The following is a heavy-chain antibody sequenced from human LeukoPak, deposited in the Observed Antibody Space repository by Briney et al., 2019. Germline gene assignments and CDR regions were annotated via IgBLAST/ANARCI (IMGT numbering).Heavy chain of an antibody. V-gene: IGHV4-34*01. CDR3: ARERTIVVVPAAILYMDV. CDR2: INHSGST. D-gene: IGHD2-2*01. J-gene: IGHJ6*03. CDR1: GFTFSDYY. Sequence: PGGSLRLSCAASGFTFSDYYMSWIRQPPGKGLEWIGEINHSGSTNYNPSLKSRVTISVDTSKNQFSLKLSSVTAADTAVYYCARERTIVVVPAAILYMDVWGKGTTVTVSS.